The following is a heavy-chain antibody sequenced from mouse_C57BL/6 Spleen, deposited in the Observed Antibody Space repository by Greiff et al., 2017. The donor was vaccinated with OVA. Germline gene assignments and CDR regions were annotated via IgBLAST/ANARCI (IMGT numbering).Heavy chain of an antibody. CDR3: ARSITTVDWYFDV. CDR1: GYTFTSYW. CDR2: IDPSDSYT. V-gene: IGHV1-59*01. Sequence: VQLQQPGAELVRPGTSVKLSCKASGYTFTSYWMHWVKQRPGQGLEWIGVIDPSDSYTNYNQKFKGKATLTVDTSSSTAYMQLSSLTSEDSAVYYCARSITTVDWYFDVWGTGTTVTVSS. D-gene: IGHD1-1*01. J-gene: IGHJ1*03.